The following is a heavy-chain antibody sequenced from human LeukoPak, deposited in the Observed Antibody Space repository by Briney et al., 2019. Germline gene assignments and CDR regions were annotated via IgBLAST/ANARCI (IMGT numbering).Heavy chain of an antibody. Sequence: WASVKVSCKASGYTFTGYYMHWVRQAPGQGLEWMGWINPNSGGTNYAQKFQGRVTMTRDTSISTAYMELSRLRSDDTAVYYCAGVDDSSGYEGAFDIWGQGTMVTVSS. V-gene: IGHV1-2*02. CDR1: GYTFTGYY. CDR2: INPNSGGT. D-gene: IGHD3-22*01. CDR3: AGVDDSSGYEGAFDI. J-gene: IGHJ3*02.